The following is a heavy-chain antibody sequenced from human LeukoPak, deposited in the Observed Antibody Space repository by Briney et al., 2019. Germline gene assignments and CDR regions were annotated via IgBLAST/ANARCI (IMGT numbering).Heavy chain of an antibody. V-gene: IGHV4-39*07. CDR3: ARTVGSFLDV. D-gene: IGHD3-16*01. CDR1: GGSISSSSYY. CDR2: IYYSGST. Sequence: SETLSLTCTVSGGSISSSSYYWGWIRQPPGKGLEWIGSIYYSGSTYYNPSLKSRVTISVDTSKNQFSLKLSSVTAADTAVYYCARTVGSFLDVWGKGTTVTVSS. J-gene: IGHJ6*04.